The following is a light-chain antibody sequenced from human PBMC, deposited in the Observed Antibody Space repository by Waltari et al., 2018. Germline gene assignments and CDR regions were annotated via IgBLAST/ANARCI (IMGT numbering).Light chain of an antibody. Sequence: QSVLTPPPSVSGAPGQRVTISCTWSSSNIGAPSDRPWYRHLPGTAPRLLIYGNNHRPSGVPDRFSGSKSGTSASLAITGLQAEDEADYYCQSYDSSLSGVVFGGGTKLTVL. V-gene: IGLV1-40*01. CDR1: SSNIGAPSD. J-gene: IGLJ2*01. CDR3: QSYDSSLSGVV. CDR2: GNN.